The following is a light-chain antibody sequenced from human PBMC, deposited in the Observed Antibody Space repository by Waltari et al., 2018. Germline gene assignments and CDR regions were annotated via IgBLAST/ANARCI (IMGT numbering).Light chain of an antibody. Sequence: DIQMTQSPSSVSASERDRVTLTCRASQGISSRLAWYQQKPGKAPKLLIYDASSLHSGVPSRFSGSGSGTEFTLTISSLQPEDFATYYCQQVDSFPRTFGQGTKVEVK. CDR3: QQVDSFPRT. J-gene: IGKJ1*01. V-gene: IGKV1-12*01. CDR1: QGISSR. CDR2: DAS.